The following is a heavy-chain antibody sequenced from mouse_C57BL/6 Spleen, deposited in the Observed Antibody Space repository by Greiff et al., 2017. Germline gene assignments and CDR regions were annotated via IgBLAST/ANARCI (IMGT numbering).Heavy chain of an antibody. V-gene: IGHV1-74*01. J-gene: IGHJ4*01. CDR3: AIDSVYDALDY. Sequence: VQLQQPGAELVKPGASVKLSRKASGYTFTSYWMHWVKQRPGQGLEWIGRIPPYDSDTNYNQKFKGKATLTVDKSSRTAYMHLSILTAEDSAVYYSAIDSVYDALDYWGQGTSGTVSS. D-gene: IGHD2-12*01. CDR2: IPPYDSDT. CDR1: GYTFTSYW.